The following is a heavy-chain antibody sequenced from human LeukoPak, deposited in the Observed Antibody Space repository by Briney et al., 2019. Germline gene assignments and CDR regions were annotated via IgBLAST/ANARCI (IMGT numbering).Heavy chain of an antibody. V-gene: IGHV3-11*01. Sequence: GGSLRLSCAASGFTFSDYYMSWIRQALGKGLEWVSYISSSGSTIYYADSVKGRFTISRDNAKNSLYLQMNSLRAEDTAVYYCARDLVVPAANYYYYYGMDVWGQGTTVTVSS. CDR2: ISSSGSTI. J-gene: IGHJ6*02. CDR1: GFTFSDYY. D-gene: IGHD2-2*01. CDR3: ARDLVVPAANYYYYYGMDV.